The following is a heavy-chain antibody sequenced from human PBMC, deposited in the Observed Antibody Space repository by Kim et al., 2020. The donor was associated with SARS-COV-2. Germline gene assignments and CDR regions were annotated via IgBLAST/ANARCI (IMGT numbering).Heavy chain of an antibody. V-gene: IGHV3-23*01. CDR1: GFTFSSYA. CDR3: AKDLDSSRVFYFDY. Sequence: GGSLRLSCAASGFTFSSYAMSWVRQAPGKGLEWVSAISGSGGSTYYADSVKGRFTISRDNSKITLYLQMNSLRAEDTAVYYCAKDLDSSRVFYFDYWGQGTLVTVSS. J-gene: IGHJ4*02. CDR2: ISGSGGST. D-gene: IGHD3-22*01.